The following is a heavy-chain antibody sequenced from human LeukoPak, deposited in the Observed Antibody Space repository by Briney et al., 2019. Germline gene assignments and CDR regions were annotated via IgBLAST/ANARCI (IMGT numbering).Heavy chain of an antibody. V-gene: IGHV3-20*04. CDR1: GFTFVDYG. Sequence: PGGSLRLSCAASGFTFVDYGMSWVRQAPGKGLGWVSGINWNGGSTGYADSVKGRFTISRDNAKNSLYLQMNSLRAEDTALYYCARVLDSSGWYAFDYWGQGTLVTVSS. CDR2: INWNGGST. CDR3: ARVLDSSGWYAFDY. J-gene: IGHJ4*02. D-gene: IGHD6-19*01.